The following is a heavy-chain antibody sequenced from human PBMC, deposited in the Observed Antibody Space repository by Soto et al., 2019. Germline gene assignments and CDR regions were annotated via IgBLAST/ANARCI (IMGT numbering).Heavy chain of an antibody. Sequence: QVPLVESGGGVVQPGRSLRLSCAASGFTFSSYGMHWVRQAPGKGLEWVAVISYDGSNKYYADSVKGRFTISRDNSKNTLYLQRNSLRAEDTAVYYCAKVDDSGSYFDYWGQGTLVTVSS. CDR3: AKVDDSGSYFDY. J-gene: IGHJ4*02. D-gene: IGHD1-26*01. V-gene: IGHV3-30*18. CDR1: GFTFSSYG. CDR2: ISYDGSNK.